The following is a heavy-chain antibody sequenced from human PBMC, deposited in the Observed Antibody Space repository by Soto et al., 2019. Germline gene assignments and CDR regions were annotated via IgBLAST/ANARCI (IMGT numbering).Heavy chain of an antibody. CDR3: ARDRGYTGYDLAY. J-gene: IGHJ4*02. V-gene: IGHV3-48*01. CDR1: GFTFSRYA. CDR2: INHSSHTI. D-gene: IGHD5-12*01. Sequence: EVQLVESGGGLVQPGGSLRLSCAASGFTFSRYAMNWVRQAPGKGLEWIAYINHSSHTIYYADSVKGRFTISRDNANNLLSLQMNSLRAEDTAVYYCARDRGYTGYDLAYWGQGTLVTVSS.